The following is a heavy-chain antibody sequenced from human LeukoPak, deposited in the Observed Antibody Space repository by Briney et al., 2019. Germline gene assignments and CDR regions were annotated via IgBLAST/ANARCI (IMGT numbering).Heavy chain of an antibody. CDR3: ARDHDRAVDI. Sequence: PSETLSLTCTVSGGSISSSYWSWIRQPPGKGLEWIGCLFYSGSTNYNPSLKSRVTISVDTSKNQFSLKLSSVTAADTAVYYCARDHDRAVDIWGQGTLVTVSS. J-gene: IGHJ3*02. V-gene: IGHV4-59*01. CDR1: GGSISSSY. D-gene: IGHD3-16*02. CDR2: LFYSGST.